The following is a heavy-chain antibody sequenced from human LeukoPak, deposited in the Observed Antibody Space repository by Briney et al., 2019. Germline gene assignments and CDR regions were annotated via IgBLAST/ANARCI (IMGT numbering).Heavy chain of an antibody. CDR1: GGSINRSSYY. Sequence: SETLSLTCSVSGGSINRSSYYWGWIRQAPGKGLEWIGSVYYDGNTYYNPNPSLKSRSTVSMDTSRNQFSLKLRSVTAADTAVYYCTKDSGHHRTDCWGQGTLVTVSS. D-gene: IGHD1-26*01. J-gene: IGHJ4*02. CDR3: TKDSGHHRTDC. V-gene: IGHV4-39*02. CDR2: VYYDGNT.